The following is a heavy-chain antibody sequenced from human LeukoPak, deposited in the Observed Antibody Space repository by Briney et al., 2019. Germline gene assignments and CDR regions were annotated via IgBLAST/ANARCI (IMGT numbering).Heavy chain of an antibody. Sequence: GASVKVSCKASGYTFTGYYMHWGRQAPGQGLEWMGWINPNSGGKNYAQKFQGRVTMTRDTSISTAYMELSRLRSDDTAVYYCARVYPGEQWLLRDYYFDYWGQGTLVTVSS. J-gene: IGHJ4*02. CDR2: INPNSGGK. CDR3: ARVYPGEQWLLRDYYFDY. D-gene: IGHD6-19*01. V-gene: IGHV1-2*02. CDR1: GYTFTGYY.